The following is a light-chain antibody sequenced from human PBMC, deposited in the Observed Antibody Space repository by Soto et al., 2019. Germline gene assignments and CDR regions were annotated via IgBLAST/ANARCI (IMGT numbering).Light chain of an antibody. V-gene: IGKV1-27*01. J-gene: IGKJ1*01. CDR2: YAS. CDR1: QDISQY. CDR3: QQYTKDAPWT. Sequence: DIQMTQSPSSLSASVGDRVTLTCRASQDISQYLAWYQQRPGKVPKLLIYYASTLQSGVPSRFSGSGSGTAFTLTISSLQPEDVATYYCQQYTKDAPWTCGQGTKVEI.